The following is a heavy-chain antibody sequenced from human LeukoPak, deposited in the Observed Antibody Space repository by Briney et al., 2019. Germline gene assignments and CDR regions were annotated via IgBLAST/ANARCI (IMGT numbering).Heavy chain of an antibody. CDR2: ISAYNGAT. Sequence: ASVKVSCKASGYTSTNYGISWVRQAPGQGLEWMAWISAYNGATNYAQKFQDRVTMTTDTSTSTAYMELRSLRSDDTALYYCARDQSGCPIWFNPSRQGWLVTVSS. CDR3: ARDQSGCPIWFNP. D-gene: IGHD6-19*01. V-gene: IGHV1-18*01. CDR1: GYTSTNYG. J-gene: IGHJ5*02.